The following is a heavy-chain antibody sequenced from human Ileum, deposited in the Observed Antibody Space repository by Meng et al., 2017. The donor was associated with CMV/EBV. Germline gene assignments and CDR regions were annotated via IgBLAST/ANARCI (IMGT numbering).Heavy chain of an antibody. D-gene: IGHD3-3*01. CDR3: ARSVTVLGVDIPRWAYNYGLDV. CDR2: INPSTGST. J-gene: IGHJ6*02. CDR1: GDTFSSHY. V-gene: IGHV1-46*01. Sequence: ASVKVSCKPFGDTFSSHYIHWVRQAPGQGLEWMGLINPSTGSTSYAQKFQGRIIMTRDTSTSTVYMELSSLTSEDTALYYCARSVTVLGVDIPRWAYNYGLDVWGQGTTVTVSS.